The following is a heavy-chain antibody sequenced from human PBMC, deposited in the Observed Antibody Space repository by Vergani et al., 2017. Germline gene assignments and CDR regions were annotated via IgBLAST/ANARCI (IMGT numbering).Heavy chain of an antibody. CDR2: ISGSGGST. Sequence: EVQLLESGGGLVQPGGSLRLSCAASGFTFSSYAMSWVHQAPGKGLEWVSAISGSGGSTYYADSVKGRFTISRDNSKNTLYLQMNSLRAEDTAVYYCANEGSANRIRGWLDHWGQGALVTVSS. J-gene: IGHJ4*02. D-gene: IGHD3-10*01. V-gene: IGHV3-23*01. CDR1: GFTFSSYA. CDR3: ANEGSANRIRGWLDH.